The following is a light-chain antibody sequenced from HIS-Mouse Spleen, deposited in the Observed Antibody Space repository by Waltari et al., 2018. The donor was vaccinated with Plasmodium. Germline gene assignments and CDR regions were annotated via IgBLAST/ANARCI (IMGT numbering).Light chain of an antibody. CDR2: EDS. V-gene: IGLV3-10*01. CDR3: YSTDSSGNHRV. CDR1: ALPKKY. J-gene: IGLJ3*02. Sequence: SYELTQPPSVSVSPGQTARITCSGDALPKKYAYWYQQKSGQAPVLVICEDSKRPSGLPERFSGASSGTMATLTISGAQVEDEADYYCYSTDSSGNHRVFGGGTKLTVL.